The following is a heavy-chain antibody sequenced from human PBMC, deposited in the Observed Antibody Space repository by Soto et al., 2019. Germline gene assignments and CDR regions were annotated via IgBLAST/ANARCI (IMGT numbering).Heavy chain of an antibody. D-gene: IGHD3-3*01. J-gene: IGHJ3*02. CDR3: ARGDFCSGYYAFDI. V-gene: IGHV3-48*02. CDR1: GFTFSSYS. Sequence: GGSLRLSCAASGFTFSSYSMNWVRQAPGKGLEWVSYISSSSRTIYYADCVKGRFTISRDNTKNSLYLQMNILRDEDTAVYYCARGDFCSGYYAFDIWGQGTMVTVSS. CDR2: ISSSSRTI.